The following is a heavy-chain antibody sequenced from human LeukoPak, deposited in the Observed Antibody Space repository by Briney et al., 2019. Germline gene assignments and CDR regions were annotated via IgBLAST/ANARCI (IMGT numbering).Heavy chain of an antibody. CDR1: GGTFSSYA. J-gene: IGHJ4*02. D-gene: IGHD6-13*01. CDR3: ARRPRAAAGLYYFDY. V-gene: IGHV1-69*05. CDR2: IIPIFGTA. Sequence: GSAVKVSCKASGGTFSSYAISWVRQAPGQGLEGVGGIIPIFGTANYAQKFQGRVTITKDESTSTAYMELSSLRSEDTAVYYCARRPRAAAGLYYFDYWGQGTLVTVS.